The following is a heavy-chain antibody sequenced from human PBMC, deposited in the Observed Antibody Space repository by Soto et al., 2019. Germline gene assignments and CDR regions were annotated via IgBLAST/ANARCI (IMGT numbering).Heavy chain of an antibody. CDR3: ATGVYDSSGYYYYYGMDV. J-gene: IGHJ6*02. CDR1: GYTLPELS. CDR2: FDPEDGET. D-gene: IGHD3-22*01. Sequence: DSLKVSCKFSGYTLPELSMHWVRQAPVKVLEWMGGFDPEDGETIYAQKFQGRVTMTEDTSTDTAYMELSSLRSEDTAVYYCATGVYDSSGYYYYYGMDVWGQGNTVTGSS. V-gene: IGHV1-24*01.